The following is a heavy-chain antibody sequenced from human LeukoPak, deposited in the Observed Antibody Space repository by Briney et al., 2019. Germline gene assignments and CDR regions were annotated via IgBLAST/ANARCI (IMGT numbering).Heavy chain of an antibody. CDR3: ATDGGRLERLFDY. CDR1: GYTLNELS. D-gene: IGHD1-1*01. J-gene: IGHJ4*02. Sequence: ASVKVSCKVSGYTLNELSMHWVRQAPGKGLEWMGGFDPEDGETIYAQKFQGRVTMTEDTSTDTAYMELSSLRSEDTAVYYCATDGGRLERLFDYWGQGTLVTVSS. V-gene: IGHV1-24*01. CDR2: FDPEDGET.